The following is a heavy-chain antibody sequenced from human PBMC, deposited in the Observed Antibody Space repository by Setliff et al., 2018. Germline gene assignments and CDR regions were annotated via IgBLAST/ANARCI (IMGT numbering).Heavy chain of an antibody. D-gene: IGHD3-16*01. CDR2: ISRSGST. CDR3: ASWGSAIGFDL. CDR1: GDSIMSPTYT. J-gene: IGHJ3*01. V-gene: IGHV4-31*01. Sequence: LSLTCTVSGDSIMSPTYTWTWIRQLPGKGLEWIGYISRSGSTSYNSSLKRQITISLDTSKNQFSLKMNSVTAADTAVYYCASWGSAIGFDLWGQGTVVTVS.